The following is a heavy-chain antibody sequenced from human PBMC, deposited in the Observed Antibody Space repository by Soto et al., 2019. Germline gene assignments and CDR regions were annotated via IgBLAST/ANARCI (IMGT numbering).Heavy chain of an antibody. CDR3: AREGLWFGELSRSYRRYYYMDV. CDR1: GGSFSGYY. Sequence: PSETLSLTCAVYGGSFSGYYWSWIRQPPGKGLGWIGEINHSGSTNYNPSLKSRVTISVDTSKNQFSLKLSSVTAADTAVYYCAREGLWFGELSRSYRRYYYMDVWGKGTTVTVSS. V-gene: IGHV4-34*01. D-gene: IGHD3-10*01. CDR2: INHSGST. J-gene: IGHJ6*03.